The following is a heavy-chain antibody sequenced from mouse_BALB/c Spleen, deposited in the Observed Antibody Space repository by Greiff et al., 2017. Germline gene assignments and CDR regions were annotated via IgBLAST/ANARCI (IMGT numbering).Heavy chain of an antibody. CDR1: GFTFSSYA. J-gene: IGHJ4*01. CDR3: ARDDPYAMDY. V-gene: IGHV5-9-4*01. CDR2: ISSGGSYT. Sequence: EVKLVESGGGLVKPGGSLKLSCAASGFTFSSYAMSWVRQSPEKRPEWVAEISSGGSYTYYPDTVTGRFTISRDNAKNTLYLEMSSLRSEDTAMYYCARDDPYAMDYWGQGTSVTVSS.